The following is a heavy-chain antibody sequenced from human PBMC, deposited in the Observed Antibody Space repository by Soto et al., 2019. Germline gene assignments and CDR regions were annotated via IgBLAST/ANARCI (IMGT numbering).Heavy chain of an antibody. Sequence: GGSLRLSCAASGFTFSSYSMNWVRQAPGKGLEWVSYISSSSTIYYADSVKGRFTISRDNAKNSLYLQMNSLRDEDTAVYYCVRGYPYYFDYWGQGTLVTVSS. D-gene: IGHD5-18*01. CDR1: GFTFSSYS. J-gene: IGHJ4*02. CDR2: ISSSSTI. CDR3: VRGYPYYFDY. V-gene: IGHV3-48*02.